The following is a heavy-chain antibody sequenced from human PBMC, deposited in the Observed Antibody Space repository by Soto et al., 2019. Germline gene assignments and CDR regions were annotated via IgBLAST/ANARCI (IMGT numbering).Heavy chain of an antibody. J-gene: IGHJ4*02. CDR1: GFTFSNSW. CDR3: VNPATGRGLPFDY. Sequence: GGSLRLSCAVSGFTFSNSWMSWVRQAPGKGLEWVANMNQDGSERDYVDSVRGRFTLSRDNAENSLYLQMNSLRAEDTAVYYCVNPATGRGLPFDYWGRGTLVTVSS. CDR2: MNQDGSER. V-gene: IGHV3-7*01. D-gene: IGHD3-9*01.